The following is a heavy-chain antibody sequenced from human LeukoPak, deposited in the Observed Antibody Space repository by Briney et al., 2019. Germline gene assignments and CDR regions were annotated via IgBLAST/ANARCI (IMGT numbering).Heavy chain of an antibody. CDR2: INHSGST. D-gene: IGHD3-3*01. J-gene: IGHJ5*02. V-gene: IGHV4-34*01. CDR3: ARGPVRFLSRRNRWFDP. Sequence: KPSETLSLTCTVSGGSISSSYWSWIRQPPGKGLEWIGEINHSGSTNYNPSLKSRVTISVDTSKNQFSLKLSSVTAADTAVYYCARGPVRFLSRRNRWFDPWGQGTLVTVSS. CDR1: GGSISSSY.